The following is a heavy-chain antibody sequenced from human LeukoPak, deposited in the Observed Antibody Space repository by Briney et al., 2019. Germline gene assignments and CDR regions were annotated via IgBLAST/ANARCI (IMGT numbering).Heavy chain of an antibody. J-gene: IGHJ4*02. V-gene: IGHV3-23*01. CDR3: AKDRSIGTYYTFDH. D-gene: IGHD1-26*01. Sequence: PGGSLRLSCAASGFTFSGYAMTWVRQAPGKGLEWVATISGSGVMTYYADSVKGRFTVSGDNSKNTVYLQMSSLTAADTAVYYCAKDRSIGTYYTFDHWGQGTLVTVSS. CDR1: GFTFSGYA. CDR2: ISGSGVMT.